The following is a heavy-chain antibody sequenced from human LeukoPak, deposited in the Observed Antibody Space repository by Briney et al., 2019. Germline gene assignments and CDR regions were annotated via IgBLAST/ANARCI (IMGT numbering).Heavy chain of an antibody. V-gene: IGHV3-21*04. Sequence: GGSLRLSCAASGFTFSSYSMNWVRQAPGKGLEWVSSISSSSSYIYYADSVKGRFTISRDNAKNSLYLQMNSLRAEDTAVYYCAKTIVGATTVDYWGQGTLVTVSS. J-gene: IGHJ4*02. CDR1: GFTFSSYS. CDR3: AKTIVGATTVDY. D-gene: IGHD1-26*01. CDR2: ISSSSSYI.